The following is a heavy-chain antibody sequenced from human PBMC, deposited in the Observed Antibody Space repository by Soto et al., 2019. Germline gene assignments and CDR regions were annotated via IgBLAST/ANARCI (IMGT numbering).Heavy chain of an antibody. CDR1: GFTFSSYW. CDR2: IKQDGSEQ. J-gene: IGHJ4*02. CDR3: ARDQGGFGELLRYFDY. D-gene: IGHD3-10*01. Sequence: EVQLVESGGGLVQPGGSLRLSCAASGFTFSSYWMSWVRQAPGKGLEWVANIKQDGSEQYCVDSVKGRFTISRDNAKNSLYLQMNSLRAEDTAVYYCARDQGGFGELLRYFDYWGQGTLVTVSS. V-gene: IGHV3-7*01.